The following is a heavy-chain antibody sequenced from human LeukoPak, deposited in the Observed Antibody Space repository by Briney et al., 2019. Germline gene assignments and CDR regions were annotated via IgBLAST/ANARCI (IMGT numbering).Heavy chain of an antibody. CDR1: GGSISSGGYS. D-gene: IGHD3-10*01. CDR3: ASTMVRGVIITGAVGY. Sequence: TSETLSLTCAVSGGSISSGGYSWSWIRQPPGKGLEWIGYIYHSGSTYYNPSLKSRVTISVDRSKNQFSLKLSSVTAADTAVYYCASTMVRGVIITGAVGYWGQGTLVTVSS. CDR2: IYHSGST. V-gene: IGHV4-30-2*01. J-gene: IGHJ4*02.